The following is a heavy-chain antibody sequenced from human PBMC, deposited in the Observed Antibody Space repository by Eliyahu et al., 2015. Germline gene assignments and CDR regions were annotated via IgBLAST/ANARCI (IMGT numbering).Heavy chain of an antibody. D-gene: IGHD7-27*01. CDR1: GXXFXSYX. CDR2: ISAYNGNT. CDR3: ARDPQGGNWGWVHYYYYGMDV. V-gene: IGHV1-18*01. Sequence: QVQLVQSGSEVKKPGXSVKVSCKASGXXFXSYXXXWVRQAPGQGLEWMGXISAYNGNTNYAQKLQGRVTMTTDTSTSTAYMELRSLRSDDTAVYYCARDPQGGNWGWVHYYYYGMDVWGQGTTVTVSS. J-gene: IGHJ6*02.